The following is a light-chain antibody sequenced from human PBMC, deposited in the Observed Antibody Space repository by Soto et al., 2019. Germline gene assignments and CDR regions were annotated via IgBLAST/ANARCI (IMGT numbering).Light chain of an antibody. V-gene: IGLV2-23*01. CDR1: SSDVGSYDL. J-gene: IGLJ2*01. Sequence: QSVLTQPASVSGSPGQSITISCTGTSSDVGSYDLVSWYQQHPGEAPKLMIYEGSKRPSGISNRFSGSKSGNTASLTISGLQAEDEADDYCCSYAGSRNLVFGGGTQLTVL. CDR2: EGS. CDR3: CSYAGSRNLV.